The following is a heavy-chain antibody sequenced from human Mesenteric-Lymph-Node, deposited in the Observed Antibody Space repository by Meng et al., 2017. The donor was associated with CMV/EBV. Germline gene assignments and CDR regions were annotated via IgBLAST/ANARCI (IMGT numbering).Heavy chain of an antibody. D-gene: IGHD2-15*01. CDR3: ARDRRDRWYFDL. J-gene: IGHJ2*01. Sequence: SCAASGFPVNDNHMSWVRQTPGKGLEWVSVIYSVDATYYADSVKGRFTISRDDSKNTVFLQMNNLRLEDTAVYYCARDRRDRWYFDLWGRGTLVTVSS. CDR1: GFPVNDNH. V-gene: IGHV3-53*01. CDR2: IYSVDAT.